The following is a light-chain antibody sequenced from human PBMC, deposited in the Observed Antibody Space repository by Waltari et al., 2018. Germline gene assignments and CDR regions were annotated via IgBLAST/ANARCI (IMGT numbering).Light chain of an antibody. CDR3: QQGVT. CDR1: QSISSY. J-gene: IGKJ5*01. Sequence: DIQMTQSPSSLSASVGDRVTITCRASQSISSYLNWYQQKPGKAPKLLIYAASSLQSGVPSRCSGSGSGTDFTLTISSLQPEDFATYYCQQGVTFGQGTRLEIK. CDR2: AAS. V-gene: IGKV1-39*01.